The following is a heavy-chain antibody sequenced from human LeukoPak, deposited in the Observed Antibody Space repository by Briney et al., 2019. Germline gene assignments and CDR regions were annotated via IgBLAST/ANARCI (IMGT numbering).Heavy chain of an antibody. CDR2: INSDGSRT. J-gene: IGHJ4*02. V-gene: IGHV3-74*01. Sequence: GGSLRLSCAASGFTFSSYWMHWVRQAPGKGLVWVSRINSDGSRTNYADSVKGRFTISGDNAKNTLYLQMNSLRAEDTAVYYCARSRYTGGYFDYWGQGILVTVSS. CDR3: ARSRYTGGYFDY. D-gene: IGHD1-26*01. CDR1: GFTFSSYW.